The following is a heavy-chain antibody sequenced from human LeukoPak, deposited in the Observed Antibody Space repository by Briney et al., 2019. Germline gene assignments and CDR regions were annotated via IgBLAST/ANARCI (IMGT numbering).Heavy chain of an antibody. V-gene: IGHV3-43D*03. Sequence: GGSLRLSCAASGFTFDDYAMHWVRQAPGKGLEWVSIISWNGDSTYYVDSVKGRFTISRDNSKNSLFLQMNSLRTEDTALYYCVKDLAVAADGMDVWGQGTTVTVSS. CDR2: ISWNGDST. J-gene: IGHJ6*02. CDR1: GFTFDDYA. CDR3: VKDLAVAADGMDV. D-gene: IGHD6-19*01.